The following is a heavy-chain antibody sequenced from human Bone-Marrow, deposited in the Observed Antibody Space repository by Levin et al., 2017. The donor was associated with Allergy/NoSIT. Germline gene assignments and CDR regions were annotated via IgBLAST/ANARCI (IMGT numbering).Heavy chain of an antibody. CDR1: KSIFTSYA. CDR3: GREGFYYGLDV. CDR2: ISSDGLST. Sequence: LSLTCAASKSIFTSYAMHWVRQAPGEGLEYVSGISSDGLSTHYVNSVKGRFTISRDTSNNILYLQMGSMRLEDTAVYYCGREGFYYGLDVWGQGTTVTVSS. J-gene: IGHJ6*02. V-gene: IGHV3-64*01.